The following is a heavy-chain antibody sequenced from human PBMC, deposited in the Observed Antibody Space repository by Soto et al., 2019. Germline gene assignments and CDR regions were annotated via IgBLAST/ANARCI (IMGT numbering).Heavy chain of an antibody. V-gene: IGHV1-58*01. CDR2: IVVGSGNT. Sequence: SVKVSCKASGFTFTSSAVQWVRQARGQRLEWIGWIVVGSGNTNYAQKFQERVTITRDMSTSTAYMELSSLRSEDTAVYYCAEVPPHRIYRRSYHDYWGQGTLVNVS. CDR1: GFTFTSSA. J-gene: IGHJ4*02. CDR3: AEVPPHRIYRRSYHDY.